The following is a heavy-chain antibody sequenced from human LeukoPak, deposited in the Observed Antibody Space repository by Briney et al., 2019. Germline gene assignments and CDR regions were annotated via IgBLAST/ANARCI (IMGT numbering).Heavy chain of an antibody. V-gene: IGHV3-23*01. J-gene: IGHJ3*02. D-gene: IGHD4-17*01. Sequence: GGSLRLSCAASEFTFSSYGMSWVRQAPGKGLEWVSSISGSGGSTQYADSVQGRFAISRDNSKNTLYLQMNSLRVEDTAVYFCARDPNGDYIGTFDMWGRGTMVGVSS. CDR3: ARDPNGDYIGTFDM. CDR2: ISGSGGST. CDR1: EFTFSSYG.